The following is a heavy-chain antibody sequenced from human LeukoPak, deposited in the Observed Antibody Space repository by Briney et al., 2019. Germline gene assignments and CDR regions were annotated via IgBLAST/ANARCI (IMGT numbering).Heavy chain of an antibody. V-gene: IGHV3-30-3*01. CDR3: AKELPELEDYFDY. D-gene: IGHD6-6*01. CDR2: ISYDGSNK. CDR1: GFTFSSYA. Sequence: GGSLRLSCAASGFTFSSYAMHWVRQAPGKGLEWVAVISYDGSNKYYADSVKGRFTISRDNSKNTLYLQMNSLRAEDTAVYYCAKELPELEDYFDYWGQGTLVTVSS. J-gene: IGHJ4*02.